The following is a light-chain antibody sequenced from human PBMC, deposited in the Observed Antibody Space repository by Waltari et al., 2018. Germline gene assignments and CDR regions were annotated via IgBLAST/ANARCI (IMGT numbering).Light chain of an antibody. CDR3: QQLNSYRT. CDR2: AAS. Sequence: DIQLTQSPSFLSASVGDRVTNTCRASQGITNYLAWYQQKPGKAPELLIYAASSLQSGVPSRFSGSGSGTEFTLTISGLQPEDFATYYCQQLNSYRTFGQGTKVDIK. V-gene: IGKV1-9*01. J-gene: IGKJ1*01. CDR1: QGITNY.